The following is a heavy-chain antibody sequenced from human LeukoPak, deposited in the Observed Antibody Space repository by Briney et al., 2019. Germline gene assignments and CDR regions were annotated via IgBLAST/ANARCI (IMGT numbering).Heavy chain of an antibody. CDR3: ARERYGMDV. CDR1: GFTFSSYG. CDR2: IWYDGSNK. J-gene: IGHJ6*02. V-gene: IGHV3-33*01. Sequence: GRSLRLSCAGSGFTFSSYGMHWVRQAPGKGLEWVAVIWYDGSNKYYADSVKGRFTISRDNSKNTLYLQMNSLRAEDTAVYYCARERYGMDVWGQGTTVTVSS.